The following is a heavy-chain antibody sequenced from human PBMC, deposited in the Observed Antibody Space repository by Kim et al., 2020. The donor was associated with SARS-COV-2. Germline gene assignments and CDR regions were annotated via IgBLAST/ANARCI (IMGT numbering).Heavy chain of an antibody. V-gene: IGHV1-24*01. CDR2: FDPEDGET. Sequence: ASVKVSCKVSGYTLTELSMHWVRQAPGKGLEWMGGFDPEDGETIYAQKFQGRVTMTEDTSTDTAYMELSSLRSEDTAVYYCATAGLRLPSGSRRDVDYWGQGTLVTVSS. CDR3: ATAGLRLPSGSRRDVDY. CDR1: GYTLTELS. J-gene: IGHJ4*02. D-gene: IGHD1-26*01.